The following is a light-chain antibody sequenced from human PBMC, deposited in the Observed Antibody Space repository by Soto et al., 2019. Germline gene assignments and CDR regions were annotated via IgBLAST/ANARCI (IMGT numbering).Light chain of an antibody. J-gene: IGKJ4*01. CDR2: DAA. Sequence: EIVLTQSPATLSLSPGERATLSCRASQIVSNYLAWYQQKPGQAPRLLIYDAANRATGIPARFSGSGSGTDCALSISILEPEDFAVYYCHQRRGWPRVTFGGGTKVEIK. V-gene: IGKV3-11*01. CDR3: HQRRGWPRVT. CDR1: QIVSNY.